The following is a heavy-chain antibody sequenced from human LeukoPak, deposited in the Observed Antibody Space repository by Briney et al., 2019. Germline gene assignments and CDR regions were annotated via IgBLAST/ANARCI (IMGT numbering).Heavy chain of an antibody. D-gene: IGHD2-21*01. V-gene: IGHV1-2*06. Sequence: ASVKVSCKASGFTFTDYYVHWLRQAPGQGLEWMGRISPNSGGTNYAQRFQGRVTMTGDTSITTVYMELSSLRSDDTAVYYCARGLSANWFDPWGQGTLVTVSS. J-gene: IGHJ5*02. CDR2: ISPNSGGT. CDR1: GFTFTDYY. CDR3: ARGLSANWFDP.